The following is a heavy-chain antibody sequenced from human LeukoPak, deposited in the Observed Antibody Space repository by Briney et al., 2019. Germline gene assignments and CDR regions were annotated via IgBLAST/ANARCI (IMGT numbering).Heavy chain of an antibody. CDR2: IYYSGTT. CDR1: GGSIGTYS. J-gene: IGHJ5*02. V-gene: IGHV4-59*01. CDR3: ARARYDFWSGYGMYNWFDP. Sequence: SETLSLTCTVSGGSIGTYSWNWIRQPPGKGLEWIGYIYYSGTTNYNPSLKSRVTISVDTSKNQFSLKLSSVTAADTAVYYCARARYDFWSGYGMYNWFDPWGQGTLVTVSS. D-gene: IGHD3-3*01.